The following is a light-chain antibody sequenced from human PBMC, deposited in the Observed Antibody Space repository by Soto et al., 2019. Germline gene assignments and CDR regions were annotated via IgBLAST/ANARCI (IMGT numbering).Light chain of an antibody. CDR3: QQYGYSLIT. J-gene: IGKJ5*01. V-gene: IGKV3-20*01. CDR2: AAS. CDR1: QSVSSSH. Sequence: EVVLTQSPCTLSLSPGERATLSCRASQSVSSSHLAWYQHKPGQAPRLLIYAASSRATGSPDRFSGGGSGTDFTLTISRLEPEDFAVYYCQQYGYSLITFCQVGRLE.